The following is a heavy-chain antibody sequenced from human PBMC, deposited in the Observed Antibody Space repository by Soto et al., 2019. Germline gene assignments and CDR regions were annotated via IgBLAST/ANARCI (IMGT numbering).Heavy chain of an antibody. J-gene: IGHJ6*02. CDR2: ISYDGSNK. D-gene: IGHD5-12*01. CDR3: AKVDGSAYGMDV. Sequence: PGGSLRLSCAASGFTFSSYGMHWVRQAPGKGLEWVAVISYDGSNKYYADSVKGRFTISRDNSKNTLYLQMNSLRAEDTAVYYCAKVDGSAYGMDVWGQGTTVTVSS. CDR1: GFTFSSYG. V-gene: IGHV3-30*18.